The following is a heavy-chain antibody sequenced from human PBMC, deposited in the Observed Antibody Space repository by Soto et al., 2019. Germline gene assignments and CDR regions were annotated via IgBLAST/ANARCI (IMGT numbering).Heavy chain of an antibody. CDR1: GYTFTSFH. V-gene: IGHV1-46*01. CDR2: INPTTNRA. Sequence: QVQLEQSGAEVKKPGASVKVSCKASGYTFTSFHMHWVRQAPGQGLEWLGVINPTTNRATDSQNFQGRVTMTRDTSTSTVYMELNGLRSEDTAVYYCAREALHYYNGMDVWGQGTPVTVSS. J-gene: IGHJ6*01. CDR3: AREALHYYNGMDV.